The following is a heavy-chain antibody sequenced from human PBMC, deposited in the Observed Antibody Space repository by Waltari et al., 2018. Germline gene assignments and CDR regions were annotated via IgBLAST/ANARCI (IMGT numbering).Heavy chain of an antibody. J-gene: IGHJ4*02. CDR1: GYTFTDYY. CDR3: ATNRGYSYGYLDY. Sequence: EVQLVQSGAEVKKPGATVNISCKASGYTFTDYYMHWVQQAPGNGLECLGSVVPENGETIKAGKFQGRNTITTDTSTDTAYMELSSLRAEDTTVYYCATNRGYSYGYLDYWGQGTLVTVSS. D-gene: IGHD5-18*01. V-gene: IGHV1-69-2*01. CDR2: VVPENGET.